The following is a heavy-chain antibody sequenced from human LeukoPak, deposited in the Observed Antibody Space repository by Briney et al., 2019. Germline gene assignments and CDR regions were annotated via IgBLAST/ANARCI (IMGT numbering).Heavy chain of an antibody. D-gene: IGHD2-8*01. CDR1: GGSISSYY. CDR3: ARDPPDCTKGVCYPAPGGVAWFAP. V-gene: IGHV4-4*07. Sequence: SETLSLTCTVSGGSISSYYWSWIRQPAGKGLEWIGRIYTSGSTNYNPSLKSRVTMSVDTSKNQFSLKLSSVTAADTAVYYCARDPPDCTKGVCYPAPGGVAWFAPWGKGTLVPVSS. J-gene: IGHJ5*02. CDR2: IYTSGST.